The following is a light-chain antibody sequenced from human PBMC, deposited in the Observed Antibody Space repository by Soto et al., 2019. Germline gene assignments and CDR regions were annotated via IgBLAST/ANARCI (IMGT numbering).Light chain of an antibody. CDR2: EGS. J-gene: IGLJ1*01. V-gene: IGLV2-23*01. Sequence: QSVLTQPASVSGSPGQPITISCTGTSSDVGTYNLVSWYQQHPGKAPKLMLYEGSKRPSGVSNRFSGSNSGNTASLTISGLQAEDEADYYCCSYAAGSAPYVFGTGTKVTVL. CDR1: SSDVGTYNL. CDR3: CSYAAGSAPYV.